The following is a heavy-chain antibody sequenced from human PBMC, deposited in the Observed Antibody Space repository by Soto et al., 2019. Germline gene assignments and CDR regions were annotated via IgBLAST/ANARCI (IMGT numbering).Heavy chain of an antibody. CDR1: GFTFSSYS. CDR2: ISSSSSYI. V-gene: IGHV3-21*01. CDR3: ASFLYDFWSGYLGIYGMDV. Sequence: LRLSCAASGFTFSSYSMNWVRQAPGKGLEWVSSISSSSSYIYYADSVKGRFTISRDNAKNSLYLQMNSLRAEDTAVYYCASFLYDFWSGYLGIYGMDVWGQGTTVTVSS. J-gene: IGHJ6*02. D-gene: IGHD3-3*01.